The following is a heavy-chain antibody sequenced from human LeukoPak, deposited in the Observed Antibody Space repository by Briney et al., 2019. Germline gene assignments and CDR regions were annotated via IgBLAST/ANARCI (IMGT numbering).Heavy chain of an antibody. J-gene: IGHJ4*02. D-gene: IGHD3-22*01. CDR2: IYYSGST. CDR3: ARVDSSGYYYRREFRY. CDR1: GGSISSGDYY. Sequence: SQTLSLTCTVSGGSISSGDYYWSWIRQPPGKGLEWIGYIYYSGSTYYNPSLKSRVTISVDTSKNQFSLKLSSVTAADTAVYYCARVDSSGYYYRREFRYWGQGTLATVSS. V-gene: IGHV4-30-4*01.